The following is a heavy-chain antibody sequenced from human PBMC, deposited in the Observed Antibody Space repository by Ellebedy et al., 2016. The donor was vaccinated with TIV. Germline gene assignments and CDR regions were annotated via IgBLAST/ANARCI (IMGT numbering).Heavy chain of an antibody. CDR1: GSSLRRYA. Sequence: GGSLRLSXEASGSSLRRYAMNWVRQAPGKGLEWVSGISGITVTTYYADSVKGRFTISRDNAKNTLYLQMNSLRGEDTGVYYCARELRGNYFDSWGQGTLVTVSS. J-gene: IGHJ4*02. D-gene: IGHD3-10*01. V-gene: IGHV3-23*01. CDR3: ARELRGNYFDS. CDR2: ISGITVTT.